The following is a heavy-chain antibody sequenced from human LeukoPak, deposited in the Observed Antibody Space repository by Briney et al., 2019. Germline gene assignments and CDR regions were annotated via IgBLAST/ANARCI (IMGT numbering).Heavy chain of an antibody. V-gene: IGHV4-4*07. Sequence: PSETLSLTCAVSGGSISSYYRSWIRQPAGKGLEWIGRIHSSGTTNYNPSLKSRVTMSVDTSKNQFSLRLSPVTAADTAVYYCAREGVVVVVVPNAHNWFDPWGQGTLVTVSS. CDR2: IHSSGTT. CDR1: GGSISSYY. J-gene: IGHJ5*02. D-gene: IGHD2-2*01. CDR3: AREGVVVVVVPNAHNWFDP.